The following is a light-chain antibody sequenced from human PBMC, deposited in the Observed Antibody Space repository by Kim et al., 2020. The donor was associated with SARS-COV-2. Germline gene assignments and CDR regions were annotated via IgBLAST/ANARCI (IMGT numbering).Light chain of an antibody. J-gene: IGLJ3*02. CDR1: KLGDNY. V-gene: IGLV3-1*01. CDR3: QAWDTYTV. CDR2: QDS. Sequence: VSVSPGQTASITCSGGKLGDNYVCWYQQKPGPSPLLVIYQDSKRPSGIPERFSGSNSGNTATLTISGTQTMDEADYYCQAWDTYTVFGGGTQLTVL.